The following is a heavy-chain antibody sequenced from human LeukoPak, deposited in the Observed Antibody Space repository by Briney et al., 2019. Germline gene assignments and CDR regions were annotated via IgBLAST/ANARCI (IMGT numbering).Heavy chain of an antibody. CDR3: ARGSGYSYVDFDY. CDR2: ISTSGST. Sequence: SQTLSLTCTVSGASMSSGVYYWNWIRQPAGKELEWIGRISTSGSTNYNPSLKSRVTISVDTSKNQFSLNLNSVTAADAAVYYCARGSGYSYVDFDYWGQGTLVTVSS. J-gene: IGHJ4*02. V-gene: IGHV4-61*02. D-gene: IGHD5-18*01. CDR1: GASMSSGVYY.